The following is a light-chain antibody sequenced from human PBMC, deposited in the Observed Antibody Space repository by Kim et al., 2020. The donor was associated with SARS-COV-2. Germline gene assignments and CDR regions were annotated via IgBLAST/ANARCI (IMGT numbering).Light chain of an antibody. CDR2: AAS. CDR3: QKCDSAPWT. V-gene: IGKV1-27*01. Sequence: GDTVTITGRASQDISNYLAWFQLKPGKAPKLLIYAASALQRGVPSRFSGSGSGTDFTLTVTSLQPEDVATYYCQKCDSAPWTFGQGTKVDIK. CDR1: QDISNY. J-gene: IGKJ1*01.